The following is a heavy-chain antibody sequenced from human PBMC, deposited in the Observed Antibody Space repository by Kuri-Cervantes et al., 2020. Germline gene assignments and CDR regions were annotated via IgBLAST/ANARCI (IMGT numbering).Heavy chain of an antibody. J-gene: IGHJ4*02. D-gene: IGHD3-3*01. Sequence: GESLKISCAASGFTFSSYAMSWVRQAPGKGLEWVSAISGSGGSTYYADSVKGRFTISRDNSKNTLYLQMNSLRAEDTALYYCARGRNYYDFWAGFLDVDYWGQGTLVTVSS. CDR1: GFTFSSYA. CDR2: ISGSGGST. CDR3: ARGRNYYDFWAGFLDVDY. V-gene: IGHV3-23*01.